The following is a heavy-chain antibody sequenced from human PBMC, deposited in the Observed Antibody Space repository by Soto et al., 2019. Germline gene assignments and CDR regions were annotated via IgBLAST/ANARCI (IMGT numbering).Heavy chain of an antibody. CDR1: GYCISGGYY. CDR2: TFHTGNA. D-gene: IGHD2-21*02. Sequence: SETLSLTCGVWGYCISGGYYWRWMRQTPGKGLEWIGGTFHTGNACYNPSLKSRVAISVDTSKNQFSLKLTSVTVTDPALYYCARAWPHSDCSYYFDYSRQGTLVTVPS. CDR3: ARAWPHSDCSYYFDY. J-gene: IGHJ4*02. V-gene: IGHV4-38-2*01.